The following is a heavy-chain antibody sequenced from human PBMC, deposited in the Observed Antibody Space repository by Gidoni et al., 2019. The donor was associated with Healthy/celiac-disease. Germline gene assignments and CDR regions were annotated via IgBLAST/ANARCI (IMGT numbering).Heavy chain of an antibody. Sequence: EVQLLESGGGLVQPGGSLRLSCAASGFTFSSYAMSWVRQAPGKGLEWVSAISGSGGSTYYAASVKGRFTISRDNSKNTLYLQMNSLRAEDTAVYYCAKKFDIVVVPAAGGGAFDIWGQGTMVTVSS. D-gene: IGHD2-2*01. CDR1: GFTFSSYA. V-gene: IGHV3-23*01. J-gene: IGHJ3*02. CDR2: ISGSGGST. CDR3: AKKFDIVVVPAAGGGAFDI.